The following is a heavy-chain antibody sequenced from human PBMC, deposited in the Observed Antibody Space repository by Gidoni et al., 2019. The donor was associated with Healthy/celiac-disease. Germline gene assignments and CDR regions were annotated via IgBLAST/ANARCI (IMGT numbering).Heavy chain of an antibody. CDR3: ARGYNWNDFSRKRPFDY. V-gene: IGHV4-34*01. J-gene: IGHJ4*02. D-gene: IGHD1-20*01. CDR2: INHSGST. Sequence: GLEWIGEINHSGSTNYNPSLKSRVTISVDTSKNQFSLKLSSVTAADTAVYYCARGYNWNDFSRKRPFDYWGQGTLVTVSS.